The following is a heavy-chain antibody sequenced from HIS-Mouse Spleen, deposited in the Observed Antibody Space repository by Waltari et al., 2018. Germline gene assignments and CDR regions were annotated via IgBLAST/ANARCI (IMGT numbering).Heavy chain of an antibody. Sequence: QVQLQESGPGLAKPSETLSLTCTVSGGSISSYYWSWIRQPPGKGLEWIGYIYYSGSTNYNPSLKSRVTISVDTSKNQFSLKLRSVTAADTAVYYCARASRDLLLPRYFDLWGRGTLVTVSS. CDR1: GGSISSYY. CDR2: IYYSGST. CDR3: ARASRDLLLPRYFDL. V-gene: IGHV4-59*01. J-gene: IGHJ2*01.